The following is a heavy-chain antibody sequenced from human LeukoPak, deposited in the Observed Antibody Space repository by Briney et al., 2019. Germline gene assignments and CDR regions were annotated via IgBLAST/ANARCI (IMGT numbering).Heavy chain of an antibody. V-gene: IGHV3-53*01. CDR1: GFTVSSNY. Sequence: GGPLRLSCAASGFTVSSNYMRWVRQAPGKGLEWVSVIYSDGRTDYADSVKGRFTISRDNSKNTLYLQMNSLRAEDTAVYYCARGGGRYQFDYWGQGTLVTVSS. J-gene: IGHJ4*02. CDR2: IYSDGRT. D-gene: IGHD2-15*01. CDR3: ARGGGRYQFDY.